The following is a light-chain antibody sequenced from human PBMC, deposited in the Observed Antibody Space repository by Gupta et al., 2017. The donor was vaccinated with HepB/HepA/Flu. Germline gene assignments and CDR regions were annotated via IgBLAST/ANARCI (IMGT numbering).Light chain of an antibody. CDR2: RNN. CDR3: EAWDDSLSGFHVV. Sequence: QSVLTQPPSASGTPGQRVTISCSGSSSNIGSNYVYWYQQLPGTAPKLLIYRNNQRPSGLPDRFSGSKSGTAASLAISGLRSEEEADYYCEAWDDSLSGFHVVFGGGTKLTVL. CDR1: SSNIGSNY. V-gene: IGLV1-47*01. J-gene: IGLJ2*01.